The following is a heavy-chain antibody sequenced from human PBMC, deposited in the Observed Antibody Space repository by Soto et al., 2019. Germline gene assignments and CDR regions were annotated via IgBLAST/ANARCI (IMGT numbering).Heavy chain of an antibody. Sequence: EVQLLESGGGLVQPGGSLRLSCAASGFTFNYYGMNWVRKAPGKGLEWVSAICGSGDNTYYADSVKGRFTISRDNSKNMLFLQMNSLRVEDTAIYYCAKETGHRGPYDYWGQGTLVTVSS. V-gene: IGHV3-23*01. D-gene: IGHD5-12*01. CDR3: AKETGHRGPYDY. J-gene: IGHJ4*02. CDR1: GFTFNYYG. CDR2: ICGSGDNT.